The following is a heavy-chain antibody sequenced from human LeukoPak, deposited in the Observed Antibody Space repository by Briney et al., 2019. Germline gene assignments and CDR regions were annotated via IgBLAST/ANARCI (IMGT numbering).Heavy chain of an antibody. V-gene: IGHV4-34*01. D-gene: IGHD5-18*01. CDR3: ASRRNGWSRMVRGFAFDI. CDR2: INHSGST. J-gene: IGHJ3*02. Sequence: SETLSLTCAVYGGSFSGYYWSWIRQPPGKGLEWIGEINHSGSTNYNPSLKSRVTISVDTSKNQFSLKLSSVTAADTAVYYCASRRNGWSRMVRGFAFDIWGQGTMVTVSS. CDR1: GGSFSGYY.